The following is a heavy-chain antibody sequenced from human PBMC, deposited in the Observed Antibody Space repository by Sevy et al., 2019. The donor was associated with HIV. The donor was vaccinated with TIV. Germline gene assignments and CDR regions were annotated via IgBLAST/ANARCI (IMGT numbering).Heavy chain of an antibody. CDR2: IYYSGST. D-gene: IGHD6-13*01. V-gene: IGHV4-39*01. J-gene: IGHJ6*02. Sequence: SETLSLTCTVSGGSISSSSYYWGWIRQPPGKGLEWIGSIYYSGSTYYNPSLKSRVTISVDTSKNQFSLKLSSVTAADTAVYYRAGGSSSWYYYYYGMDVWGQGTTVTVSS. CDR1: GGSISSSSYY. CDR3: AGGSSSWYYYYYGMDV.